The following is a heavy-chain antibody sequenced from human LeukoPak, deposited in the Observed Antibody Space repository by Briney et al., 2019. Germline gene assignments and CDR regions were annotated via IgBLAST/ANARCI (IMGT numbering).Heavy chain of an antibody. Sequence: GGSLRLSCAASGFTFSSYWMSWVRQAPGKGLEWVANIKQDGSEKYYVDSVKGRFTISRDNAKNSLYLQMNSLRAEDTAVYYCARETSSGWYYFDYWGQGTLVTVSS. CDR3: ARETSSGWYYFDY. D-gene: IGHD6-19*01. J-gene: IGHJ4*02. CDR2: IKQDGSEK. CDR1: GFTFSSYW. V-gene: IGHV3-7*05.